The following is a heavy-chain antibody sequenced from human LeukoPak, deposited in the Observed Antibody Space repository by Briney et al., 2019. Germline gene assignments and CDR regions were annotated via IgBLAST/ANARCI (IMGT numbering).Heavy chain of an antibody. D-gene: IGHD4-17*01. V-gene: IGHV4-39*07. CDR2: IYYSGST. CDR1: GGSISSSSYC. J-gene: IGHJ4*02. CDR3: ARDSSRVTSDY. Sequence: SETLSLTCTVSGGSISSSSYCWGWIRQPPGKGLEWIGSIYYSGSTYYNPSLKSRVTISVDTSKNQFSLKLSSVTAADTAVYYCARDSSRVTSDYWGQGTLVTVSS.